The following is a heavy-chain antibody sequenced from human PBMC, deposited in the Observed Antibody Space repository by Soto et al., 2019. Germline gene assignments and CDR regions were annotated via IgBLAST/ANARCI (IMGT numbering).Heavy chain of an antibody. Sequence: QVQLQESGPGLVKPSETLSLTCTVSGGSISSYYWSWIRQPAGKGLEWIGRIYTSGSTNYNPSLKGRVTMSVDTSKNQFSLKLSSVTAADTAVYYCARDLRGVVVVAATPNPVGYYYGMDVWGQGTTVTVSS. J-gene: IGHJ6*02. CDR3: ARDLRGVVVVAATPNPVGYYYGMDV. V-gene: IGHV4-4*07. D-gene: IGHD2-15*01. CDR2: IYTSGST. CDR1: GGSISSYY.